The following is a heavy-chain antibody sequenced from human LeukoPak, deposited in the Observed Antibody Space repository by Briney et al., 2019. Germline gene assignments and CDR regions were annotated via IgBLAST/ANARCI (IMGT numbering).Heavy chain of an antibody. CDR3: STDYWRLGFDY. J-gene: IGHJ4*02. Sequence: GGSLRLSCTASGITFGDYGVSWFRQAPGKGLEWIGFIRSKTYGGTTEDAASVRGSFTLSRDDSKNIVYLEMNILRAEDTAVYYCSTDYWRLGFDYWGQGTLVTVSS. D-gene: IGHD1-1*01. CDR1: GITFGDYG. V-gene: IGHV3-49*03. CDR2: IRSKTYGGTT.